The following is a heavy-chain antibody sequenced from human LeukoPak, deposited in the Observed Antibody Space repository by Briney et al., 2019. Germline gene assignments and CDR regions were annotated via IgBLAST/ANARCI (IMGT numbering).Heavy chain of an antibody. CDR3: ARRYCSGGSCYSDNWFDP. V-gene: IGHV4-39*01. Sequence: SETLSLTCAVYGGSFSGYYWGWIRQPPGKGLEWIGSIYYSGSTYYNPSLKSRVTISVDTSKNQFSLKLSSVTAAGTAVYYCARRYCSGGSCYSDNWFDPWGQGTLVTVSS. J-gene: IGHJ5*02. CDR1: GGSFSGYY. CDR2: IYYSGST. D-gene: IGHD2-15*01.